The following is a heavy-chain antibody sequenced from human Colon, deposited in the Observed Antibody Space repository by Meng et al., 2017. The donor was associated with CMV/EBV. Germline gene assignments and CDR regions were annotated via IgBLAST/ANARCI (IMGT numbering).Heavy chain of an antibody. J-gene: IGHJ6*02. CDR1: GFTLSDHY. V-gene: IGHV3-11*04. D-gene: IGHD1-20*01. Sequence: GESLKISCVASGFTLSDHYMTWIRQAPGKGPEWLSYTSNGGDTTHYADSVKGRFIISRDNRNASLFLQMNSLRVEDTAVYYCAREMGYNWDLGHPYGMDVWGQGTMVTVSS. CDR2: TSNGGDTT. CDR3: AREMGYNWDLGHPYGMDV.